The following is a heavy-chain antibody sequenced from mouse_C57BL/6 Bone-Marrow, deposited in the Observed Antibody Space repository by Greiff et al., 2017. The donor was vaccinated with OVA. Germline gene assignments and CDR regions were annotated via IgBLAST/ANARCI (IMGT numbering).Heavy chain of an antibody. Sequence: EVKLMESEGGLVQPGSSMKLSCTASGFTFSDYYMAWVRQVPEKGLEWVANINYDGSSTYYLDSLKSRFLISRDNAKNILYLQMSSLKSEDTATYYCAREGAFCFDYWGQGTTLTVSS. CDR1: GFTFSDYY. CDR3: AREGAFCFDY. J-gene: IGHJ2*01. V-gene: IGHV5-16*01. CDR2: INYDGSST.